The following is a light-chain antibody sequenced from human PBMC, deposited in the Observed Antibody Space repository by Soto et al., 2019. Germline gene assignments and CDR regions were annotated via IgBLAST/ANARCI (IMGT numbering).Light chain of an antibody. CDR3: SSYTSDNRDYV. CDR2: EVN. Sequence: QSVLTRPASVSGSPGQSITISCTGTSSDVGAYTSVSWYQHHPGKAPKVMIYEVNKRPSGISNRFSGSKSVNTASLTISGLQPEDEAHYYCSSYTSDNRDYVFGTGTKLTVL. J-gene: IGLJ1*01. CDR1: SSDVGAYTS. V-gene: IGLV2-14*01.